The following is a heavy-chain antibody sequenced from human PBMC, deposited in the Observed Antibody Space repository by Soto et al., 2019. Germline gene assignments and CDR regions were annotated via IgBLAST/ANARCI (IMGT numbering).Heavy chain of an antibody. D-gene: IGHD2-15*01. V-gene: IGHV3-21*01. CDR2: ISSSSSYI. CDR1: GFTFSSYS. J-gene: IGHJ4*02. Sequence: GGSLRLSCAASGFTFSSYSMSWVRQAPGKGLEWVSSISSSSSYIYYADSVKGRFTISRDNAKNSLYLQMNSLRAEDTAVYYCASGRVGYCSGGSCFDDYWGQGTLVTVSS. CDR3: ASGRVGYCSGGSCFDDY.